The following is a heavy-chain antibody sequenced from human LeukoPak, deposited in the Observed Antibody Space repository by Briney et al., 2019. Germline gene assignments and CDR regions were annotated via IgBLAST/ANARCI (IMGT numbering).Heavy chain of an antibody. CDR2: ISSSSSYI. J-gene: IGHJ4*02. CDR3: ARDGKVTAFDY. CDR1: GLTFSSYS. D-gene: IGHD2-21*02. V-gene: IGHV3-21*01. Sequence: PGGSLRLSCAASGLTFSSYSMNWVRQAPEEGLEWVSSISSSSSYIYYADSVKGRFTISRDNAKNSLYLQMNSLRAEDTAVYYCARDGKVTAFDYWGQGTLVTVSS.